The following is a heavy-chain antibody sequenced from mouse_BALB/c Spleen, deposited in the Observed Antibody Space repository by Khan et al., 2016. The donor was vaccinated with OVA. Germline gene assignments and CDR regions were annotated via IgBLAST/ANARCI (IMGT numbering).Heavy chain of an antibody. J-gene: IGHJ1*01. CDR3: TRRDYYAYYWFFDV. CDR1: GYTFTEYT. CDR2: FNPNNGGT. V-gene: IGHV1-18*01. Sequence: EVQLQQSGPELVKPGASVRISCKTSGYTFTEYTMHWVKQSHGQSLEWLGGFNPNNGGTSYNQKFKGKATLTVDKSSRTAYMELRSLTSEDSAVYYCTRRDYYAYYWFFDVWGAGTTVTVSS. D-gene: IGHD1-2*01.